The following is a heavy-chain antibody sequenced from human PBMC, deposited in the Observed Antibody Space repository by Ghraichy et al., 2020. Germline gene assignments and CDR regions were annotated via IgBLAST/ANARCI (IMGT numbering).Heavy chain of an antibody. CDR3: ARHGRGLHDGLLGYFDY. J-gene: IGHJ4*02. Sequence: SQTLSLTCTVSGGSISSYYWSWIRQPPGKGLEWIAYISYSGSTNYNPSLKSRVTISVDTSKNQISLKLSSVTAADTAAYFCARHGRGLHDGLLGYFDYWGQGTLVTVSS. D-gene: IGHD1-26*01. V-gene: IGHV4-59*08. CDR1: GGSISSYY. CDR2: ISYSGST.